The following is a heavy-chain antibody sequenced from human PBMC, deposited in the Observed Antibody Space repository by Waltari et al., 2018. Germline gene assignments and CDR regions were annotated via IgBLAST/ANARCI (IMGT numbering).Heavy chain of an antibody. CDR1: GGSFTGYY. Sequence: QVQLQQWGAGLLKPSETLSLTCAVYGGSFTGYYWIWTRQPPGKGLESIGEINHSGSTNYNPSLKSRVTISVDTSKNQFSLKLSSVTAADTAVYYCATGYCSSTSCRLGYGMDVWGQGTTVTVSS. CDR3: ATGYCSSTSCRLGYGMDV. CDR2: INHSGST. V-gene: IGHV4-34*01. D-gene: IGHD2-2*01. J-gene: IGHJ6*02.